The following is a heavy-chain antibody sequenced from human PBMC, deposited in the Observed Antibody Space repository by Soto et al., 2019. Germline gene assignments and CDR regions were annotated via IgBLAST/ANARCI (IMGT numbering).Heavy chain of an antibody. J-gene: IGHJ4*02. V-gene: IGHV4-31*03. CDR1: GVSISTGGYY. CDR2: IYYSGRT. D-gene: IGHD2-21*02. Sequence: PSENLSLTCTVSGVSISTGGYYWSWIRQHPGKGLEWIGNIYYSGRTYYNPSLKSRVILSVDTSKNHFSLNLRSLTAADSAMYYCAFVIGGDSEYYFAYCGQRALVIVSS. CDR3: AFVIGGDSEYYFAY.